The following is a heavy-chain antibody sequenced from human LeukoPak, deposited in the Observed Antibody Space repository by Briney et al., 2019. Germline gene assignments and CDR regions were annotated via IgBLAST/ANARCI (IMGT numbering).Heavy chain of an antibody. Sequence: GSVKVSCKASGYTFTSYGISWVRQAPGHGFEWMGWISAYNGNTNYAQKLQGRVTMTTDTSTSTAYMELRSLRSDDTAVYYCARDEGYCSSTSCRHFDYWGQGTLVTVSS. J-gene: IGHJ4*02. D-gene: IGHD2-2*01. CDR1: GYTFTSYG. V-gene: IGHV1-18*01. CDR2: ISAYNGNT. CDR3: ARDEGYCSSTSCRHFDY.